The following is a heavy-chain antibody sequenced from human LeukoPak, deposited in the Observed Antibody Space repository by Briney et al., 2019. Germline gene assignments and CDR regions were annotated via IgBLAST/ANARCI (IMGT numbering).Heavy chain of an antibody. CDR2: INPNSGGT. J-gene: IGHJ4*02. Sequence: ASVKVSCKASGYTFTGYYLHWVRQAPGKGLEWVGWINPNSGGTNYAQKFQGRVTMTRDTSISTVYMELSRLRSDDTAVYYCSREAYWGQGGLVTVSS. CDR3: SREAY. CDR1: GYTFTGYY. V-gene: IGHV1-2*02.